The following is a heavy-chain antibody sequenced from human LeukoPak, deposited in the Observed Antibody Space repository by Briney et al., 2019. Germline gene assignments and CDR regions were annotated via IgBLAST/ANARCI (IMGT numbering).Heavy chain of an antibody. CDR1: GFTFGSYG. CDR2: ISGNGDDT. V-gene: IGHV3-23*01. Sequence: GGSLRPSCAASGFTFGSYGMTWVRQAPGKGLEWVSTISGNGDDTFYADSVKGRFTISRDNSKNTLYLQMNSLRAEDTAVYYCAKDSKGYCSSTSCYYYWGQGTLVTVSS. D-gene: IGHD2-2*01. J-gene: IGHJ4*02. CDR3: AKDSKGYCSSTSCYYY.